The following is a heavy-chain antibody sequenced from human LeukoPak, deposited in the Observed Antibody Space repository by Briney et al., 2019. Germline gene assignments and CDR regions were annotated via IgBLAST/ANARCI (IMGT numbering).Heavy chain of an antibody. D-gene: IGHD6-13*01. CDR1: GGSISSSNYY. CDR2: VYYSGST. Sequence: SETLSLTCTVSGGSISSSNYYWGWIRQPPGEGLQWIGSVYYSGSTYYNSSLKSRVTISVDTSKNQFSLNLSSVTAADTAVYYCARLGAAAAGQRHFDYWGQGTLVTVSS. V-gene: IGHV4-39*01. CDR3: ARLGAAAAGQRHFDY. J-gene: IGHJ4*02.